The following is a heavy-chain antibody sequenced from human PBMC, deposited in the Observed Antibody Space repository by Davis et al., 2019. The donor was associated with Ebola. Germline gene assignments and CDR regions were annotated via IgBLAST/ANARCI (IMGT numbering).Heavy chain of an antibody. CDR3: AKGGYFDSLEIDS. V-gene: IGHV1-46*01. CDR1: GFTFSSYV. CDR2: INPSGGST. D-gene: IGHD3-9*01. J-gene: IGHJ4*02. Sequence: GGSLRLSCAASGFTFSSYVMHWVRQAPGQGLEWMGIINPSGGSTSYAQKFQGRVTMTRDTSTSTVYMELSSLRAEDTAVYYCAKGGYFDSLEIDSWGQGTLVTVSS.